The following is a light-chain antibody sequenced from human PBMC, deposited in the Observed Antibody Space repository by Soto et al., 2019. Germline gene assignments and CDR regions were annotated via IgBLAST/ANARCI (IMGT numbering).Light chain of an antibody. J-gene: IGKJ4*01. CDR2: DAS. CDR1: QSVSSY. V-gene: IGKV3-11*01. Sequence: EIVLTQSPDTLSLSPGEGATLSCRASQSVSSYLAWYQQKPGQAPRLLIYDASNRATGIPARFSGSGSGTDFTLTISSLEPEDFAVYYCQQRSNWPSTFGGGTKVEIK. CDR3: QQRSNWPST.